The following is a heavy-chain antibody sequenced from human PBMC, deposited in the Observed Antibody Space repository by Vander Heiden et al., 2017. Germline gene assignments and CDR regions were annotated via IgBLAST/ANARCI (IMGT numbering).Heavy chain of an antibody. CDR1: GFTFSSYA. CDR2: ISYDGSNK. Sequence: QVQLVESGGGVVQPGRSLRLSCAASGFTFSSYARHWVRQAPGKGLEWVAVISYDGSNKYYADSGKGRFTISRDNSKNTLYLQMNSLRAEDTAVYYCARDGRDYASDYWGQGTLVTVSS. V-gene: IGHV3-30-3*01. J-gene: IGHJ4*02. CDR3: ARDGRDYASDY. D-gene: IGHD2-15*01.